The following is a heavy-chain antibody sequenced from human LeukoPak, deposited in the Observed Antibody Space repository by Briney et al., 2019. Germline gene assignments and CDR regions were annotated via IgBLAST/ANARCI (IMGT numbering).Heavy chain of an antibody. J-gene: IGHJ4*02. Sequence: PGGSLRLSCAASGFTFSSYAMSWVRQAPGKGLEWVSAISGSGGSTYYADSVKGRFTISRDNSKNTLYLQMNSLRAEDTAVYYCAKFGQYSGSYSYYFDYWGQGTLVTVSS. D-gene: IGHD1-26*01. CDR3: AKFGQYSGSYSYYFDY. CDR2: ISGSGGST. CDR1: GFTFSSYA. V-gene: IGHV3-23*01.